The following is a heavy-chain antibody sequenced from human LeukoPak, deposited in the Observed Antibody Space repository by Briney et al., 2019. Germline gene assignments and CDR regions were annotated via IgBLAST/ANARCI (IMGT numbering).Heavy chain of an antibody. V-gene: IGHV1-18*01. CDR1: GYTFTRFG. CDR2: ISAYNGNT. CDR3: ARDPGSFLSSSGWLNWFDP. D-gene: IGHD6-19*01. J-gene: IGHJ5*02. Sequence: ASVKVSCKASGYTFTRFGISWVRQAPGQGLEWMGWISAYNGNTNYAQKLQGRVTTTTDTSTSTVYMELRSLRSDDTAVYYCARDPGSFLSSSGWLNWFDPWGQGTLVTVSS.